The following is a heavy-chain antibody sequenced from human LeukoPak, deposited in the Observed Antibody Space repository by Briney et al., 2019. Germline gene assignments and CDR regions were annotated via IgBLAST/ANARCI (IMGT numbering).Heavy chain of an antibody. Sequence: SETLSLTCSVSGGSISTYYWMWIRQPPGEGLEWIGYIQNSGSADYNPSLKSRVTMSVDTSKNQSSLKLTSVTAADTAVYYCARVHNSTWFAPLDCWGQGTLVTVSS. CDR2: IQNSGSA. D-gene: IGHD6-13*01. J-gene: IGHJ4*02. V-gene: IGHV4-59*01. CDR3: ARVHNSTWFAPLDC. CDR1: GGSISTYY.